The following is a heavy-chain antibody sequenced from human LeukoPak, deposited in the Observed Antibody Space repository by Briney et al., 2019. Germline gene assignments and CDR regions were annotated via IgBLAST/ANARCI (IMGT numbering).Heavy chain of an antibody. CDR1: GFTFSSYW. V-gene: IGHV3-7*01. J-gene: IGHJ5*02. D-gene: IGHD3-10*01. CDR3: AREDVWFGEWNWFDP. Sequence: GGSLRLSCAASGFTFSSYWMSWVRQAPGKGLEGVANIKQDGSEKYYVDSVKGRFTISRDNAKNSLYLQMNSLRAEDTAVYYCAREDVWFGEWNWFDPGGQGTLVTVSS. CDR2: IKQDGSEK.